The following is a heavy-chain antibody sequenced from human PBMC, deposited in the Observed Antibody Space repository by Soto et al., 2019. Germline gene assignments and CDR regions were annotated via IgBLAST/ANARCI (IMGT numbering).Heavy chain of an antibody. CDR2: ISGSGFKK. Sequence: GGSLILSCAASGFIFENFGMSWVRQAPGKGLEWISSISGSGFKKYYADSVKGRFTISRDNSKSTVYLELNNLSAEDTAVYHCAKNQGVELVPLATVDWFDPWGQGSVVTVSS. CDR3: AKNQGVELVPLATVDWFDP. V-gene: IGHV3-23*01. CDR1: GFIFENFG. D-gene: IGHD1-26*01. J-gene: IGHJ5*02.